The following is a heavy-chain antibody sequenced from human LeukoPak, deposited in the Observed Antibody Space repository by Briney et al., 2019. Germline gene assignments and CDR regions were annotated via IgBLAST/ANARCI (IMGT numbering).Heavy chain of an antibody. J-gene: IGHJ1*01. V-gene: IGHV1-2*02. CDR2: INPNSGGT. Sequence: ASVKVSCKASGYTFTGYYMHWVRQAPGQGLEWMGWINPNSGGTNYAQKFQGRVTITRDTPISTAYMELSRLRSDDTAVYYCARVRITMVRGPGPYFQHWGQGTLVTVSS. D-gene: IGHD3-10*01. CDR3: ARVRITMVRGPGPYFQH. CDR1: GYTFTGYY.